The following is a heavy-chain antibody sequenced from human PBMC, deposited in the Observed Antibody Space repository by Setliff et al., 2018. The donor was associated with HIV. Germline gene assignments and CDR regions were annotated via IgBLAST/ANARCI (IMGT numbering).Heavy chain of an antibody. D-gene: IGHD6-19*01. V-gene: IGHV1-69*10. Sequence: SVKVSCKASGGTFSSYAISWVRQAPGQGVEWMGGIIPILSMTSYAQKFQGRATITADISTSTAYMELSSLRSEDTAVYYCATELFIVVAGHTPTFDYWGQGTLVTVSS. CDR2: IIPILSMT. CDR3: ATELFIVVAGHTPTFDY. J-gene: IGHJ4*02. CDR1: GGTFSSYA.